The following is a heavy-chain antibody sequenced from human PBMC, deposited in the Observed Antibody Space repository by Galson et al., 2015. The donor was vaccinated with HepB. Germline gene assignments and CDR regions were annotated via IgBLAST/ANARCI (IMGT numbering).Heavy chain of an antibody. CDR1: GFTFSSYW. J-gene: IGHJ4*02. D-gene: IGHD2-2*01. CDR2: INSDGSST. Sequence: SLRLSCAASGFTFSSYWMHWVRQAPGKGLVWVSRINSDGSSTSYADSVKGRFTISRDNAKNTLYLQMNSLRAEDTAVYYCARGYRSTIPDYWGQGTLVTVSS. V-gene: IGHV3-74*01. CDR3: ARGYRSTIPDY.